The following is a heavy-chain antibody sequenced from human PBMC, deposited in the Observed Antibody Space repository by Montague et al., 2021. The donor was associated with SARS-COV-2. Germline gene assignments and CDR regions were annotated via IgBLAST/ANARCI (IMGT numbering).Heavy chain of an antibody. V-gene: IGHV4-34*01. D-gene: IGHD3-10*01. CDR2: INHSGST. CDR3: ARDLAGYYGSGSYGGMDV. J-gene: IGHJ6*02. Sequence: SETLSLTCAVYGGSFSGYYWSWIRQPPGKGLEWIGEINHSGSTNYNPSLKSRVTISVDTSKNQFPLKLSSVTAADTAVYYCARDLAGYYGSGSYGGMDVWGQGTTVTVSS. CDR1: GGSFSGYY.